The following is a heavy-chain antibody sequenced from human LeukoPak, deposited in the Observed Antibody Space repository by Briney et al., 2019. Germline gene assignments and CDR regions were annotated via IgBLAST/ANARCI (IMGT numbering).Heavy chain of an antibody. CDR3: ARDGRPLDY. CDR1: GFTFSTYG. CDR2: IWYDGSNI. V-gene: IGHV3-33*01. Sequence: GRSLRLSCAASGFTFSTYGMHWVRQAPGKGLEWLAVIWYDGSNIYYADSVKGRFTISRDNSKNSLYLQMNRLRDDDTAVYYCARDGRPLDYWGQGTLVTASS. J-gene: IGHJ4*02.